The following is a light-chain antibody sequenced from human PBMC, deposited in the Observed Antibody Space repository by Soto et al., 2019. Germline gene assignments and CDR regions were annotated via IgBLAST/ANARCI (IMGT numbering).Light chain of an antibody. J-gene: IGKJ1*01. CDR2: AAS. V-gene: IGKV1-39*01. Sequence: DIQMTQSPSSQSASVGDRVTITCRASQSINSYLNWYQQKPGKAPKLLIYAASSLQSGDPSRFSGSGSETDFTLTITSLQPDDFATYYCQQSFSTPRTFGQGTRVDI. CDR1: QSINSY. CDR3: QQSFSTPRT.